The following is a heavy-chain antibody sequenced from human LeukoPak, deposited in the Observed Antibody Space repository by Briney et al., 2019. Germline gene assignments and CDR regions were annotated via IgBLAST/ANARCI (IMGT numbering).Heavy chain of an antibody. CDR1: GGSISSSTYY. CDR2: IYYSGNT. V-gene: IGHV4-39*01. CDR3: ARGRRITFGGIIVPFDY. Sequence: SETLSLTCTVSGGSISSSTYYWGRIRQPPGKGLEWLGSIYYSGNTYHNPSLKSRLTISVDTSKNRFSLKLSSVTAADTAVYYCARGRRITFGGIIVPFDYWGQGTVVTVSS. D-gene: IGHD3-16*02. J-gene: IGHJ4*02.